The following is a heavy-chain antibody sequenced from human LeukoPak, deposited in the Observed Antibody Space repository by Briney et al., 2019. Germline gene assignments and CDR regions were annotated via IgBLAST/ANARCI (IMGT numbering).Heavy chain of an antibody. CDR3: ARDSKDDY. Sequence: GGSLRLSCAASGFTFSSYSMYWIRQAPGKGLEYVSVISDNGGRTYYGNSVKGRFTISRDNSKNTLYLQMGSLRAEDMAVYYCARDSKDDYWGQGTLVTVSS. D-gene: IGHD2-2*01. V-gene: IGHV3-64*01. J-gene: IGHJ4*02. CDR1: GFTFSSYS. CDR2: ISDNGGRT.